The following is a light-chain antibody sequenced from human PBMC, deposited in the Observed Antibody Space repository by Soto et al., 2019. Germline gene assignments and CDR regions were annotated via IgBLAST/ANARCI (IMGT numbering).Light chain of an antibody. V-gene: IGKV3-15*01. CDR3: QQYNTWPFT. CDR1: QSVSSN. Sequence: EIVMTQSPATLSVSPGERATLSCRASQSVSSNLAWYQQKPGQAPRLLIYGASTRATGIPARFSGSGSGTEFTLTISSLQSEHFAVYYCQQYNTWPFTFGQGTKVEIK. CDR2: GAS. J-gene: IGKJ2*01.